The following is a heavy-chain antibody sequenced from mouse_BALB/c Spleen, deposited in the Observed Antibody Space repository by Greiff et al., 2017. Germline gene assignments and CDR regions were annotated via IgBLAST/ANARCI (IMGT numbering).Heavy chain of an antibody. J-gene: IGHJ2*01. CDR3: ARREGYDGFDY. CDR2: ISSGGGST. D-gene: IGHD2-2*01. CDR1: GFAFSSYD. Sequence: EVKLVESGGGLVKPGGSLKLSCAASGFAFSSYDMSWVRQTPEKRLEWVAYISSGGGSTYYPDTVKGRFTISRDNAKNTLYLQMSSLKSEDTAMYYCARREGYDGFDYWGQGTTLTVSS. V-gene: IGHV5-12-1*01.